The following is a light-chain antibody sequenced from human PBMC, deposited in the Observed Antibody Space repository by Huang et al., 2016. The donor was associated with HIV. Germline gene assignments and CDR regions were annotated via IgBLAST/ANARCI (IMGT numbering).Light chain of an antibody. CDR1: QSISRW. CDR2: KSS. CDR3: QQYNSLWT. J-gene: IGKJ1*01. Sequence: DIQMTQSPSTLSASVGDRVTITCRASQSISRWLAWFKQQPGKAPKVLSYKSSSLASGVPSRFSCSGSGTEVTLTISSLQPDDFATYYCQQYNSLWTFGQGTKVEIK. V-gene: IGKV1-5*03.